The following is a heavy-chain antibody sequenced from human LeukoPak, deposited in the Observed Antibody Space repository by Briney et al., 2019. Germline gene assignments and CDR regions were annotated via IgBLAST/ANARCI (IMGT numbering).Heavy chain of an antibody. CDR1: LYTFTAYY. D-gene: IGHD2-8*01. V-gene: IGHV1-2*02. CDR3: ARAPRYCTDGVCTQDYYYYYMDI. CDR2: INPNSGGT. J-gene: IGHJ6*03. Sequence: ASVTVSCRSSLYTFTAYYMHWVRQAPGEGGEGMGWINPNSGGTNYAQKLQGRVTMTGHTSISTVYMELSRLTSDDMAVYFCARAPRYCTDGVCTQDYYYYYMDIWGKGTTVTVSS.